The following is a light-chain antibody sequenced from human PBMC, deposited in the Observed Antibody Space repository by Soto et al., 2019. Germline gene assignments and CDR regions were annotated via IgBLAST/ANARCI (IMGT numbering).Light chain of an antibody. CDR1: QGISNY. CDR3: QKCGIDPFS. CDR2: AAS. J-gene: IGKJ4*01. Sequence: DIQMTQSPSSLSASVGDRVTITCWASQGISNYLAWYQQKPGKVPKLLIYAASTLQSGVPSRLSGSGYGTDFTITISSMQPEDVETYYCQKCGIDPFSFGGGTKVDIK. V-gene: IGKV1-27*01.